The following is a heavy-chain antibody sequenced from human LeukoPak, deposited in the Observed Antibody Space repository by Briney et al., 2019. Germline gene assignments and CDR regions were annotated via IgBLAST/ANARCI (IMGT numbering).Heavy chain of an antibody. Sequence: SETLSLTCAVSGGSISSSNWWSWVRQPPGKGLEWIGEIYHSGSTNYNPSLKSRVTISVDKSKNQFSLKLSSVTAADTAVYFCARSSGRYSPYFDYWGQGTLVTVSS. D-gene: IGHD1-26*01. CDR1: GGSISSSNW. J-gene: IGHJ4*02. V-gene: IGHV4-4*02. CDR2: IYHSGST. CDR3: ARSSGRYSPYFDY.